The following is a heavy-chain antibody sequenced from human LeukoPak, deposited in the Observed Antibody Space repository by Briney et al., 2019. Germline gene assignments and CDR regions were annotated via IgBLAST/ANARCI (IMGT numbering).Heavy chain of an antibody. J-gene: IGHJ1*01. Sequence: GGSLRLSCAASGFTFSSYGMHWVRQAPGKGLEWVAFIRYDGSNKYYADSVKGRFTISRDNSKNTLYLQMNSLRAEDMAVYYCAKARSGWPPAEYFQHWGQGTLVTVSS. CDR3: AKARSGWPPAEYFQH. D-gene: IGHD6-19*01. CDR2: IRYDGSNK. V-gene: IGHV3-30*02. CDR1: GFTFSSYG.